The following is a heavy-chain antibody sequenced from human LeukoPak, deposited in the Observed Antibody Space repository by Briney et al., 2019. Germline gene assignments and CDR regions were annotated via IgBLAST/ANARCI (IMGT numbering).Heavy chain of an antibody. Sequence: PGGSLRLSCAASGFTFDDYGMSGLRHAPGKGVEGVSGINWNGVSTGYADSVKGRFTISRDNAKNSLYLQMNSLRAEDTALYYCAREGLRYLEWLLVGYMDVWGKGTTVTVSS. J-gene: IGHJ6*03. CDR3: AREGLRYLEWLLVGYMDV. CDR2: INWNGVST. CDR1: GFTFDDYG. V-gene: IGHV3-20*04. D-gene: IGHD3-3*01.